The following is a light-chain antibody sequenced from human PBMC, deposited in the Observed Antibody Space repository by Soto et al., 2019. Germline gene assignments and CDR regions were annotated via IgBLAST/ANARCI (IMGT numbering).Light chain of an antibody. J-gene: IGLJ1*01. CDR3: SSFTSTSTRL. Sequence: QSVLTQPASVSGSPGQSITISCTGTSSDIGSYDYVSWYQQHPGKAPNLIIYEVTDRPSGVSNRFSGSKSGNTASLTISGLQAEDEADYYCSSFTSTSTRLFGNGTKVTVL. V-gene: IGLV2-14*01. CDR2: EVT. CDR1: SSDIGSYDY.